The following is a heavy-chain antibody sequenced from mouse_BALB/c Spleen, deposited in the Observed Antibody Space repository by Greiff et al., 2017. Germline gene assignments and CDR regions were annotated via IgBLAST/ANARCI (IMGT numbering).Heavy chain of an antibody. Sequence: VQLVESGAELVRPGASVTLSCKASGYTFTDYEMHWVKQTPVHGLEWIGAIDPETGGTAYNQKFKGKATLTADKSSSTAYMELRSLTSEDSAVYYCTMDYWGQGTTLTVSS. CDR3: TMDY. CDR2: IDPETGGT. V-gene: IGHV1-15*01. CDR1: GYTFTDYE. J-gene: IGHJ2*01.